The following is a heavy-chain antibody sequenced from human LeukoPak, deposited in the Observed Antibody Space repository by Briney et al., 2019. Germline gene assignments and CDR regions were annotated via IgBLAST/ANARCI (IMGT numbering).Heavy chain of an antibody. CDR2: ISTHTGDT. CDR1: GYTFTIYG. CDR3: ARDRRLSVDIAMAPFDY. V-gene: IGHV1-18*04. Sequence: ASVKVSCKASGYTFTIYGITWVRQAPGQGLEWMGWISTHTGDTNYAQKLQARVTMTTDTSTSTAYMELRSLRSDDRAVYYCARDRRLSVDIAMAPFDYWGQGTLVTVSS. J-gene: IGHJ4*02. D-gene: IGHD5-18*01.